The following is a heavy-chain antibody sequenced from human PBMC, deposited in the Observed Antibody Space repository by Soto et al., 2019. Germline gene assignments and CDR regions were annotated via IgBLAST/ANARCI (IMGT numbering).Heavy chain of an antibody. V-gene: IGHV3-74*01. CDR1: GFTFTDYW. Sequence: EVQLAESGGGLVQPGGSLRLSCATSGFTFTDYWMHWVRQAPGKGLVWVSRINGNGRATDYADSVKGRVIISRDNAETTLHLQTNSLRAEATAMSYCVRAPDQVYREMDVWGQGTRVSVSS. J-gene: IGHJ6*02. CDR2: INGNGRAT. D-gene: IGHD1-20*01. CDR3: VRAPDQVYREMDV.